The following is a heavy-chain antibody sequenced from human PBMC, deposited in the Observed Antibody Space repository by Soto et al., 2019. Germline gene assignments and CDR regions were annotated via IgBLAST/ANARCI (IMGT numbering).Heavy chain of an antibody. CDR3: ARGAPLRYFDGIDY. Sequence: QVPLVQSGAEVKKPGSSVKVSCKASGGTFSSYAISWVRQAPGQGLEWMGGIIPIFGTANYAQKFQGRVTITADESTSTAYMELSSLRSEDTAVYYCARGAPLRYFDGIDYWGQGTLVTVSS. J-gene: IGHJ4*02. D-gene: IGHD3-9*01. V-gene: IGHV1-69*01. CDR2: IIPIFGTA. CDR1: GGTFSSYA.